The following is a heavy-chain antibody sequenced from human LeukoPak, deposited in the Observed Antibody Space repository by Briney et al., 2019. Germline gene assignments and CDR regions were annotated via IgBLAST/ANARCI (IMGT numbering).Heavy chain of an antibody. CDR2: IYYTGST. V-gene: IGHV4-30-4*01. CDR3: APMVRGALEY. CDR1: GGSISSGDYY. Sequence: SETLSLTCSVSGGSISSGDYYWSWIRQPPGKGLEWIGYIYYTGSTYYNPFLKSRVSISVDTSKNQFSLKLSSVTAADTAVYYCAPMVRGALEYWGQGTLVTVSS. J-gene: IGHJ4*02. D-gene: IGHD3-10*01.